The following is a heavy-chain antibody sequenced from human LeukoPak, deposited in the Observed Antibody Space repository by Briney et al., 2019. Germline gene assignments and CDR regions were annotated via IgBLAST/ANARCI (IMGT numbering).Heavy chain of an antibody. CDR3: AKTPTPAAVGNPFDY. CDR1: GFTFSGYA. D-gene: IGHD6-13*01. J-gene: IGHJ4*02. V-gene: IGHV3-23*01. Sequence: GGSLRLSCAASGFTFSGYAMTWVRQAPGKGLEWVSGISVSGDSTYYADSVKGRLTISRDKSKNTLYLQMNTLRAEDTAVYYCAKTPTPAAVGNPFDYWGQGTLVTVSS. CDR2: ISVSGDST.